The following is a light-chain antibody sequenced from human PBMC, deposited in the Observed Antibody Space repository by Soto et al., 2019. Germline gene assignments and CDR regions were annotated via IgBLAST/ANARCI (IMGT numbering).Light chain of an antibody. CDR2: DAS. CDR1: QSVSSY. J-gene: IGKJ1*01. V-gene: IGKV3-11*01. CDR3: QQRSNGPPT. Sequence: EIVLTQSPATLSLSPGERATLSCRASQSVSSYLAWYQQKPGQAPRLLIYDASNRATGIPARVSGSGSGTDFPLTISSLEPEDCAVYYCQQRSNGPPTFGQGTKVELK.